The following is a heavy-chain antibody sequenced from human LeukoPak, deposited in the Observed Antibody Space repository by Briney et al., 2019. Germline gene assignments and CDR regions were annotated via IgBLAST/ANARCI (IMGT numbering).Heavy chain of an antibody. D-gene: IGHD2-2*01. J-gene: IGHJ4*02. CDR1: GFTFSSYS. V-gene: IGHV3-21*01. CDR2: ISSSSSYI. CDR3: ARDPSGLYCSSTNCYHHFDY. Sequence: GGSLRLSCAASGFTFSSYSMNWVRQAPGKGLEWVSSISSSSSYIYYADSVKGRFTISRDNAKNSLYLQMNSLRAEDTAVYYCARDPSGLYCSSTNCYHHFDYWGQGTLVTVSS.